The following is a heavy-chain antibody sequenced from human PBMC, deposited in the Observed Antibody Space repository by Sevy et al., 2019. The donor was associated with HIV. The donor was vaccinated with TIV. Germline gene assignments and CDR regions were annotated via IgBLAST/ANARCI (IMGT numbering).Heavy chain of an antibody. CDR1: GFSFSSYG. D-gene: IGHD2-21*01. CDR3: SSASKCRAIRNEYVAVDI. Sequence: GESLKISCAGSGFSFSSYGMSWVRQAPGKGLEWVLGISGDGGRTYKADSVKGRVTISRDTSKNTLYLQMNSLRVEDTAVYDCSSASKCRAIRNEYVAVDIWGQGTLVNVSS. V-gene: IGHV3-23*01. CDR2: ISGDGGRT. J-gene: IGHJ4*01.